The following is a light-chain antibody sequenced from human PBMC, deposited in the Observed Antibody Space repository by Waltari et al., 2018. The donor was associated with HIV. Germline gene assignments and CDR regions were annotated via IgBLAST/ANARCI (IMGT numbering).Light chain of an antibody. Sequence: EIVMTQSPATLSVSPGERATLSCRASQSVSSNLAWYQQKPGQAPRLLIYGASTRATGIPARFSGSGSGTEFTLTISSLQPEDVAVYYCHQYYSLPRTFGGGTKVEI. CDR3: HQYYSLPRT. J-gene: IGKJ4*01. CDR2: GAS. V-gene: IGKV3-15*01. CDR1: QSVSSN.